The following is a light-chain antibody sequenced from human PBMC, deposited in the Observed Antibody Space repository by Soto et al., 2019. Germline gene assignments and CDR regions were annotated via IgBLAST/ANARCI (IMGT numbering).Light chain of an antibody. Sequence: QAVVTQEPSFSVSPGGTVTLTCGLSSGSVSASNYPSGYQQTPGQAPRTLLYNANTRSSGVPDSFSGSILGNKAALTITGAQADDESDYYCVLYLGSGIWVFGGGTQLTVL. CDR2: NAN. CDR3: VLYLGSGIWV. CDR1: SGSVSASNY. J-gene: IGLJ3*02. V-gene: IGLV8-61*01.